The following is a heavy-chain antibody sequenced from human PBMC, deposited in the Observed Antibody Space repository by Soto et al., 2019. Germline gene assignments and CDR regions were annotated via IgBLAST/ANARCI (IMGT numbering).Heavy chain of an antibody. V-gene: IGHV3-7*01. CDR3: ARGARI. CDR2: IKEDGSEK. CDR1: RFTFSGYL. J-gene: IGHJ3*02. Sequence: EVQLVESGGDLVQPGGSLRLSCADSRFTFSGYLMYWVRQAPGKGLYWVANIKEDGSEKNYVDSVRGRFTISRDNAKNSLYLQMNSLRAEDTAVYYCARGARIWGQGTMVTVS.